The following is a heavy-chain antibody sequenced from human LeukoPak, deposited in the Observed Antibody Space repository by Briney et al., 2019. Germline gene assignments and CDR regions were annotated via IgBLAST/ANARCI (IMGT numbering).Heavy chain of an antibody. Sequence: GGSLRLSCAASGFTFSIYSMNWVRQAPGKGLEWVSAIDSSSRSIYYADSVKGRFTVPRDDAKNSLYLQMNSLRAEDTAVYYCAREGVGGYTEAFDYWGQGTLVTVSS. V-gene: IGHV3-21*01. D-gene: IGHD5-12*01. J-gene: IGHJ4*02. CDR1: GFTFSIYS. CDR2: IDSSSRSI. CDR3: AREGVGGYTEAFDY.